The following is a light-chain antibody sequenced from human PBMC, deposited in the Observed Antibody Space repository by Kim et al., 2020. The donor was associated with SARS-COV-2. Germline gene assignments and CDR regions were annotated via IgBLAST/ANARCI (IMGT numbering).Light chain of an antibody. Sequence: SSELTQDPAVSVALGQTVRITCQGDSLRSYYASWYQQKPGQAPVLVIYGKNNRPSWIPDRFSGSSSGNTASLTITGAQAEDEADYYCNSPDSSGNHREVFGGGTQLTVL. CDR3: NSPDSSGNHREV. CDR2: GKN. CDR1: SLRSYY. V-gene: IGLV3-19*01. J-gene: IGLJ2*01.